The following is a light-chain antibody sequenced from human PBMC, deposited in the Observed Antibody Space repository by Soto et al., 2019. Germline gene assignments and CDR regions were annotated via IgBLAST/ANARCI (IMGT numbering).Light chain of an antibody. CDR1: QSFTSN. V-gene: IGKV3D-15*01. J-gene: IGKJ4*01. CDR3: QHYNNWPLT. Sequence: EIVLTQPPGTLSLSPGERATLSCGASQSFTSNYLAWYQQKPGQAPRLLIYGASTRATGIPDRFSGSGSGTEFTLTISSLQSEDFAVYYCQHYNNWPLTFGGGTKVDI. CDR2: GAS.